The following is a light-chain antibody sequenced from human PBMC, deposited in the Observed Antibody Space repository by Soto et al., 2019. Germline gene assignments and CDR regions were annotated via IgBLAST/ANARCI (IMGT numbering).Light chain of an antibody. CDR2: GAS. J-gene: IGKJ1*01. CDR1: QGISSW. CDR3: QQANTFPWT. Sequence: DRQMTQSPSSVSASVGDRVTITCRASQGISSWLAWYQQKPAKAPKLLIYGASSLQSGVSSRFIDSISKTVFTLTISSLQPEDFATYYCQQANTFPWTFGQGTKVEIK. V-gene: IGKV1-12*01.